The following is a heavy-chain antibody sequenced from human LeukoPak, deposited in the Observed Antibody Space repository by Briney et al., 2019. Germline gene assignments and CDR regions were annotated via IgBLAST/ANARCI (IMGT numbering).Heavy chain of an antibody. V-gene: IGHV1-69*01. J-gene: IGHJ4*02. CDR1: GGTFSSYA. CDR2: IIPIFGTT. D-gene: IGHD2-15*01. Sequence: VASVKVSCKASGGTFSSYAIDWVRQAPGQGLEWMGGIIPIFGTTNYAQKFQGRVTITAVESMRTAYMELSSLRSDDTGVYYCARDRGGSYYFDYWGQGTLVTVSS. CDR3: ARDRGGSYYFDY.